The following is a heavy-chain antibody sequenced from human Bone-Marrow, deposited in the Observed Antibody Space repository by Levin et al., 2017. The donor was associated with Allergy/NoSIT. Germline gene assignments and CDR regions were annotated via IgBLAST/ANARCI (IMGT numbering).Heavy chain of an antibody. D-gene: IGHD6-13*01. V-gene: IGHV3-30*04. Sequence: PGGSLRLSCAASGFTFSFYAMHWVRQAPGKGLEWVGVISYDGTNKYYADSVKGRFTISRDNSNNTLYLQMNSLRTEDTAVYYCATDSSSWYRLDYWGQGTLVTVAS. J-gene: IGHJ4*02. CDR1: GFTFSFYA. CDR3: ATDSSSWYRLDY. CDR2: ISYDGTNK.